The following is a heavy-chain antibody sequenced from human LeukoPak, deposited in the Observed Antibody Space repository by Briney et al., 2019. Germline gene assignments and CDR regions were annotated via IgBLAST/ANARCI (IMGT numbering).Heavy chain of an antibody. D-gene: IGHD1-26*01. J-gene: IGHJ4*02. CDR2: INTDGSTT. CDR3: ARGRGGSYHY. V-gene: IGHV3-74*01. Sequence: TGGSLRLSCAASGFTFSNDWMHWVRQAPGKGLVWVSRINTDGSTTTYADSVKGRFTISRDNAKNMLYLQMNSLRVEDTAVYYCARGRGGSYHYWGQGTLVTVSS. CDR1: GFTFSNDW.